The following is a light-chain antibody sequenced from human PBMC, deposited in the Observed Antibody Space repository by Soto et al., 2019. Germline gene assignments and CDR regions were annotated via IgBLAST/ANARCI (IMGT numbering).Light chain of an antibody. CDR1: RTISSY. V-gene: IGKV1-39*01. CDR2: AAS. J-gene: IGKJ5*01. Sequence: DIQMTQSPSSLSASVGDRVTITCRASRTISSYLNWYQQNPGKAPKLLIYAASSLQSGVPSRFSGSGSGTDFTLTISSLQPEDYATYYCQQSYSTPVTFGQGTRLEIK. CDR3: QQSYSTPVT.